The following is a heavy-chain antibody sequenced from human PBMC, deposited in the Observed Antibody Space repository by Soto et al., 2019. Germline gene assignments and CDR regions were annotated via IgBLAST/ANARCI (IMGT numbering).Heavy chain of an antibody. D-gene: IGHD3-3*01. Sequence: TSETLSLTCTVSGGSISSGDYYWSWIRQPPGKGLEWIGYIYYSGSTYYNPSLKSRVTISVDTSKNQFSLKLSSVTAADTAVYYCARDNLLGILYGGMDVWGQGTTVTVSS. V-gene: IGHV4-30-4*01. CDR1: GGSISSGDYY. CDR2: IYYSGST. J-gene: IGHJ6*02. CDR3: ARDNLLGILYGGMDV.